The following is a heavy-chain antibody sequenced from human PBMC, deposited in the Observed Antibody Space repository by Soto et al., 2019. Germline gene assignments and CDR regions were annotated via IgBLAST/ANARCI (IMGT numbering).Heavy chain of an antibody. CDR1: GGSISSGGYY. Sequence: QVQLQESGPGLVKPSQTLSLTCTVSGGSISSGGYYWSWIRQHPGKGLEWIGYIYYSGSTYYNPSLTSRVTISVDTSKNQFSLKLSSVTAADTAVYYCARESITMVRGVNVNWFDPWGQGTLVTVSS. V-gene: IGHV4-31*03. D-gene: IGHD3-10*01. J-gene: IGHJ5*02. CDR3: ARESITMVRGVNVNWFDP. CDR2: IYYSGST.